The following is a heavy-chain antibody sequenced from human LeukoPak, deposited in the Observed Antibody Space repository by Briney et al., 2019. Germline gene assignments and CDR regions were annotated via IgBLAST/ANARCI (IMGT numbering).Heavy chain of an antibody. J-gene: IGHJ4*02. CDR1: GYSFTSYW. CDR3: ARLALPINYGAVIYFDY. CDR2: IYPGDSDT. D-gene: IGHD3-3*01. Sequence: GESLKISCKGSGYSFTSYWIGWVRQMPGKGLEWMGIIYPGDSDTRYSPSFQGQVTISADKSISTAYLQWSSLKASDTAMYYCARLALPINYGAVIYFDYWGQGTQVTVSS. V-gene: IGHV5-51*01.